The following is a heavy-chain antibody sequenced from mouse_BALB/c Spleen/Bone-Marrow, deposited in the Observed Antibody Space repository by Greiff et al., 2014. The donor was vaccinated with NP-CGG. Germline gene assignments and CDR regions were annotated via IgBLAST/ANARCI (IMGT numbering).Heavy chain of an antibody. D-gene: IGHD2-14*01. V-gene: IGHV1S29*02. CDR3: ARFRYDWYFDV. Sequence: DVQLQESGPELVKPGASVKISCKASGYTFTDYNMHWVKQSHGKSLEWIGYIYPHNGGTGYNQKFKSKATLTVGNSSSTAYMGLRSLTSEDSAVYYCARFRYDWYFDVWGAGTTVTVSS. CDR1: GYTFTDYN. J-gene: IGHJ1*01. CDR2: IYPHNGGT.